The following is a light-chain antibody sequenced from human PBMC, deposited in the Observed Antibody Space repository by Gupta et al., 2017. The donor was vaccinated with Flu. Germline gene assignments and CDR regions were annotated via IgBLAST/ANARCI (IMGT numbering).Light chain of an antibody. J-gene: IGKJ1*01. CDR3: QQYSNKLPWT. CDR1: QSFSSSF. V-gene: IGKV3-20*01. Sequence: EIVLTQSPATLSLSPGERATLSCRASQSFSSSFLAWYQQRHGQAPRLLMSGESRRATGIPDRFSGRGDGREVDITSSRREQEEFAGYYCQQYSNKLPWTFGQGTKVEIK. CDR2: GES.